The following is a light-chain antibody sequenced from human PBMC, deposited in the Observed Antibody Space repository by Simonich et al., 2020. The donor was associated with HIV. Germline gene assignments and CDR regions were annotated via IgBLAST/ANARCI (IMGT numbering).Light chain of an antibody. J-gene: IGKJ2*01. CDR3: QQFGGSPPYT. CDR2: GAS. V-gene: IGKV3-20*01. CDR1: ESVSSN. Sequence: EIVLTQSPATLSSSPGERATLSCRASESVSSNLAWFQQKPGQAPRLLIYGASIRATGIPARFSGSGSGTDFTLTISRLEPEDFAVYFCQQFGGSPPYTFGQGTKLEIK.